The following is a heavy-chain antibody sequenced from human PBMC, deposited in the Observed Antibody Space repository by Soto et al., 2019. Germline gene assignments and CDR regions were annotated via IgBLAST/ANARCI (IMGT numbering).Heavy chain of an antibody. CDR3: ATGGRSGWTYSYYYGMDV. Sequence: GAAVKVSCKASGYTFTGYYMHWVRQAPGQGLEWMGWINPNSGGTNYAQKFQGWVTMTRDTSISTAYMELSRLRSDDTAVYYCATGGRSGWTYSYYYGMDVWGQGTTVTVSS. D-gene: IGHD6-19*01. CDR2: INPNSGGT. CDR1: GYTFTGYY. J-gene: IGHJ6*02. V-gene: IGHV1-2*04.